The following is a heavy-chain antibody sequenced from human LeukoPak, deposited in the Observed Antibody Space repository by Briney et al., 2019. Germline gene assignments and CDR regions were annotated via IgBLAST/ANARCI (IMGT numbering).Heavy chain of an antibody. CDR3: ARDRAPVLLWFGELYSNYYYYYMDV. D-gene: IGHD3-10*01. CDR1: GGSISSYY. Sequence: SETLSLTCTVSGGSISSYYWSWIRQPAGKGLERIGRIYTSGSTNYNPSLKSRVTMSVDTSKNQFSLKLSSVTAADTAVYYCARDRAPVLLWFGELYSNYYYYYMDVWGKGTTVTVSS. CDR2: IYTSGST. J-gene: IGHJ6*03. V-gene: IGHV4-4*07.